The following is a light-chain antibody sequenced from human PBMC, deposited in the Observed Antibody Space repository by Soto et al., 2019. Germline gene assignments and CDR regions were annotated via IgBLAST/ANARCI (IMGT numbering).Light chain of an antibody. CDR3: QQYNGYRCT. J-gene: IGKJ1*01. CDR2: KAS. Sequence: ITKTQCPSMRSASVGDGVTITCRASQSVINWLAWYQQKPGKAPKILIYKASSLESGVPSRFSGSGSGTEFTLTISSLQPDDFATYYCQQYNGYRCTFGQGIKVDIK. CDR1: QSVINW. V-gene: IGKV1-5*03.